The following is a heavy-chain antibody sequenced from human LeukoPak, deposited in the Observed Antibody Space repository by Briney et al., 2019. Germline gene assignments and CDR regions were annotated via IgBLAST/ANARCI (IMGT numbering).Heavy chain of an antibody. CDR2: INHSGST. CDR1: GGSFSGYY. Sequence: PSETLSLTCAVYGGSFSGYYWSWIRQPPGKGLEWIGEINHSGSTNYNPSLKSRVTISVDTSKNQFSLKLSSVTAADTAVYYCARGRRVCVLKLGFDIWGQRTIGTVSS. J-gene: IGHJ3*02. CDR3: ARGRRVCVLKLGFDI. D-gene: IGHD1-14*01. V-gene: IGHV4-34*01.